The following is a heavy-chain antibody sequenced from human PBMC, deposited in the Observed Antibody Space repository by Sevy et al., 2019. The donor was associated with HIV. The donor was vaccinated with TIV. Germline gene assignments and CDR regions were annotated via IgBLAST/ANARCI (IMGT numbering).Heavy chain of an antibody. J-gene: IGHJ3*02. CDR3: AGDILTGYYLGSDAFDI. CDR2: ISAYNGNT. Sequence: ASVKVSCKASGYTFTSYGISWVRQAPGQGLEWMGWISAYNGNTNYAQKLQGRVTMTTDTSTSTAYMELRSLRSDDTAVYYCAGDILTGYYLGSDAFDIWGQGTMVTVSS. CDR1: GYTFTSYG. D-gene: IGHD3-9*01. V-gene: IGHV1-18*01.